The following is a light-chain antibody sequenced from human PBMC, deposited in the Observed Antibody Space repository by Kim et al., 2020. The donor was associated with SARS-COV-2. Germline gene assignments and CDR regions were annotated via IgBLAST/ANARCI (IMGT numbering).Light chain of an antibody. V-gene: IGKV3-15*01. CDR2: GAS. J-gene: IGKJ4*02. Sequence: VSPGERVNDPRRASETVRSNLAWNQHKPGKDPRMLIYGASTRDPGIPARFRGSASGTELTLTISRLQAEEFAVYYRQKYDNWTRTFGEGKKMGIK. CDR3: QKYDNWTRT. CDR1: ETVRSN.